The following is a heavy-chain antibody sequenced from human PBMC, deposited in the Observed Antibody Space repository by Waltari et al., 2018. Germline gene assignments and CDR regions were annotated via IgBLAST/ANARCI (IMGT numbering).Heavy chain of an antibody. V-gene: IGHV1-69*04. J-gene: IGHJ4*02. Sequence: QVQLVQSGAEVKKPGSSVKVSCKASGGTFSSYAISWVRQAPGQGLEWMGRIIPILGIANYAQKFQGRVTITADKSTSTAYMELSSLRSEDTAVYYCARDFSPPPGLSYYFDYWGQGTLVTVSS. CDR1: GGTFSSYA. CDR2: IIPILGIA. CDR3: ARDFSPPPGLSYYFDY. D-gene: IGHD1-26*01.